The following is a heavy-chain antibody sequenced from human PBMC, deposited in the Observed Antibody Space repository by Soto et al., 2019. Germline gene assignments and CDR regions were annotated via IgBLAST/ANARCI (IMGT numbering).Heavy chain of an antibody. CDR2: INAGNGNT. J-gene: IGHJ4*02. V-gene: IGHV1-3*01. CDR3: AILSYGYGPPIFYY. D-gene: IGHD5-18*01. Sequence: ASVKVSCKASGYTFTSYAMHWVRQAPGQRLEWMGWINAGNGNTKYSQKFQGRVTITRDTSASTAYMELSSLRSEDTAVYYCAILSYGYGPPIFYYSGQRSFVPVSS. CDR1: GYTFTSYA.